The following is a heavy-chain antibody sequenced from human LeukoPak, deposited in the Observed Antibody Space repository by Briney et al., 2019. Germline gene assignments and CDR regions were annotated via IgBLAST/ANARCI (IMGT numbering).Heavy chain of an antibody. J-gene: IGHJ3*02. CDR2: ISAYNGNT. CDR3: ARGYYYDSMIDAFDI. CDR1: GYTFTSYG. V-gene: IGHV1-18*01. Sequence: GASVKVSRKASGYTFTSYGISWVRQAPGQGLEWMGWISAYNGNTNYAQKLQGRVTMTTDTSTSTAYMELRSLRSDDTAVYYCARGYYYDSMIDAFDIWGQGTMVTVSS. D-gene: IGHD3-22*01.